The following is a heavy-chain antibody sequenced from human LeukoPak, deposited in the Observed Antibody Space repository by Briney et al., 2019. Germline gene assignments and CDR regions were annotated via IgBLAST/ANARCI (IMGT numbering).Heavy chain of an antibody. CDR1: GFTFSSYG. Sequence: PGRSLRLSCAASGFTFSSYGMHWVRQAPGKGLEWVAVISYDGSNKYYADSVKGRFTISRDNSKNTLYLQMNSLRAEDTAVYYCAKCLHYYGSGSYPTLDYWPLDYWGQGTLVTVSS. CDR3: AKCLHYYGSGSYPTLDYWPLDY. D-gene: IGHD3-10*01. V-gene: IGHV3-30*18. CDR2: ISYDGSNK. J-gene: IGHJ4*02.